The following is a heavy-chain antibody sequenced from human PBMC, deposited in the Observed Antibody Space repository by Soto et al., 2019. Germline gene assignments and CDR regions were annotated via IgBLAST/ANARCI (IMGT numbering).Heavy chain of an antibody. J-gene: IGHJ6*02. CDR3: ARMGVYQQLVLIYYYYGMDV. D-gene: IGHD6-13*01. CDR1: GFTFSDYY. V-gene: IGHV3-11*01. Sequence: GGSLRLSCAASGFTFSDYYMSWIRQAPGKGLEWVSYISSSGSTIYYADSVKGRFTISRDNAKNSLYLQMNSLRAEDTAVYYCARMGVYQQLVLIYYYYGMDVWGRGTTVTVSS. CDR2: ISSSGSTI.